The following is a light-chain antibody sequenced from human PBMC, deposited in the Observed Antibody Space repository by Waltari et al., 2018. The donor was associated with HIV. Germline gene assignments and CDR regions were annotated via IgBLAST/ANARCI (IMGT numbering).Light chain of an antibody. CDR1: RSDVGGYNL. CDR2: EVS. Sequence: SALTQPDSVSGSPGQSITISCTGTRSDVGGYNLVSWYQQHPGKAPNAIIYEVSKRRSGVSDRFSGSKAGNTASLASSGLQAEDEADYYCCAYAGSTTYVIVGGGTKLTVL. CDR3: CAYAGSTTYVI. V-gene: IGLV2-23*02. J-gene: IGLJ2*01.